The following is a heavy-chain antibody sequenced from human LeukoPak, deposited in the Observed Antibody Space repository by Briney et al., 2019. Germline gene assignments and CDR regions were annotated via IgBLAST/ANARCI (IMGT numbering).Heavy chain of an antibody. V-gene: IGHV3-48*01. Sequence: PGGSLRLSCAASGFTFSSYSMNWVRQARGKGLEWVSYISSSSSTIYYADSVKGRFTISRDNAKNSLYLQMNSLRAEDTAVYYCARDLVAMVRGGTGMDVWGQGTTVTVSS. CDR3: ARDLVAMVRGGTGMDV. J-gene: IGHJ6*02. CDR1: GFTFSSYS. D-gene: IGHD3-10*01. CDR2: ISSSSSTI.